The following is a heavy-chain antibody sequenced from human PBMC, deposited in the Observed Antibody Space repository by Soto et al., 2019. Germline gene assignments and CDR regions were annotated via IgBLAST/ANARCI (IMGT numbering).Heavy chain of an antibody. CDR1: GYTFTRYY. J-gene: IGHJ4*02. CDR3: ATGVIWIGYFTVDS. Sequence: SVKVSCKASGYTFTRYYMHWVRQTPGQGLEWLGGFIPVYRTLNYAQKFQGRVTITADESTGTAYMTLSSLASDDTAVYYCATGVIWIGYFTVDSWGQGTRVTVSS. CDR2: FIPVYRTL. D-gene: IGHD3-3*01. V-gene: IGHV1-69*13.